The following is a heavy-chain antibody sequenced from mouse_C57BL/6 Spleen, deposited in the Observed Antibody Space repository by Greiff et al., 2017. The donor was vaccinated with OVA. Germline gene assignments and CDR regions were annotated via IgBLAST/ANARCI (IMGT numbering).Heavy chain of an antibody. Sequence: LQQSGGGLVQPGGSLKLSCAASGFTFSDYYMYWVRQTPEKRLEWVAYISNGGGSTYYPDTVKDRFTISRDNAKNTLYLQMSRLKSEDTSMYYCARLTGSYWYFDVWGTGTTVTVSS. J-gene: IGHJ1*03. CDR2: ISNGGGST. V-gene: IGHV5-12*01. CDR1: GFTFSDYY. D-gene: IGHD4-1*01. CDR3: ARLTGSYWYFDV.